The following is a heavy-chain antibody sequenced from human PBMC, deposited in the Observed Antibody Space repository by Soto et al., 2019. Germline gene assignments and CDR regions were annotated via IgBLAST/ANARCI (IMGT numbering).Heavy chain of an antibody. CDR2: IYHSGST. Sequence: PSETLSLTCAVSGGSISSGGYSWSWIRQPPGKGLEWIGYIYHSGSTYYSPSLKSRVTISVDTSKNQFSLKLSSVTAADTAGYYCAGGGYRIAVVPASSNGMDVWGQGTTVTVSS. CDR3: AGGGYRIAVVPASSNGMDV. D-gene: IGHD2-2*01. V-gene: IGHV4-30-2*01. CDR1: GGSISSGGYS. J-gene: IGHJ6*02.